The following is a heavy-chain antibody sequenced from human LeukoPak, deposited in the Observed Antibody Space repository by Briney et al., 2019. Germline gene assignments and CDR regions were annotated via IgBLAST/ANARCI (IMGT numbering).Heavy chain of an antibody. CDR3: ARRYY. V-gene: IGHV4-34*01. J-gene: IGHJ4*02. CDR2: IHNSGTT. Sequence: SETLSLTCAVSGGPFSGYFWSWIRQSSGKGLGWIGEIHNSGTTNYNPSLNSRVTISEDTSKNQFYLNLSSVTAADTAVYYCARRYYWGQGTLVTVSS. CDR1: GGPFSGYF.